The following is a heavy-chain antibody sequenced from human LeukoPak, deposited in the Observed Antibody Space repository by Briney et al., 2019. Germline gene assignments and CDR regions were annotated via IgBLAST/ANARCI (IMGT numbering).Heavy chain of an antibody. CDR1: DDSITMYY. Sequence: SETLSLTCSVSDDSITMYYWTWIRQPPGKGLEWIGYVDHTGSTNFNPSLNGRVSISRDTTKNLFSLRLRSVTAADTAVYYCARRPMWMYSGSYSDYFEGFDYWGQGTLVTVSS. D-gene: IGHD1-26*01. J-gene: IGHJ4*02. V-gene: IGHV4-59*01. CDR2: VDHTGST. CDR3: ARRPMWMYSGSYSDYFEGFDY.